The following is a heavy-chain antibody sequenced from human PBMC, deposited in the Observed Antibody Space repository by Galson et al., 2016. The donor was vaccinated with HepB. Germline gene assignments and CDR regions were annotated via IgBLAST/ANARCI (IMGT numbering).Heavy chain of an antibody. J-gene: IGHJ4*02. CDR1: GVTFNNYA. CDR2: IIPIRGLANPSHTS. Sequence: QSGAEVKKPGESLKISCKASGVTFNNYAVSWVRQAPGQGLEWMGGIIPIRGLANPSHTSNYAEKFQGRVTIAADTSTNSAYMEMSGLRSEDTAIYYCATNVCGVGICYHYFTSWGPGTLVTVAS. V-gene: IGHV1-69*06. D-gene: IGHD2-15*01. CDR3: ATNVCGVGICYHYFTS.